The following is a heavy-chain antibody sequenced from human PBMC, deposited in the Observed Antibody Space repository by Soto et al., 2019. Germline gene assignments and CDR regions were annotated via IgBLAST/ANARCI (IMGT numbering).Heavy chain of an antibody. J-gene: IGHJ4*02. V-gene: IGHV2-5*02. D-gene: IGHD3-3*01. Sequence: QITLKESGPTLVKPTQTLTLTCTFSGFSLSTSGVGVGWIRQPPGKALEWLALIYWDDDKRYSPSLKSRLTITKDTSKNQVVLTMTNMDPVDTATYYCAHRRGGTIFGVVTSYYFDYWGQGTLVTVSS. CDR1: GFSLSTSGVG. CDR2: IYWDDDK. CDR3: AHRRGGTIFGVVTSYYFDY.